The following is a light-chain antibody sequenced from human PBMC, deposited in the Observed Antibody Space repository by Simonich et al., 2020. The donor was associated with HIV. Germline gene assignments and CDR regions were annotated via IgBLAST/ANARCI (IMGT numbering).Light chain of an antibody. CDR3: QQYYSTPPA. Sequence: DIVMTQSPDSLGVSLGERATINCKSSQSVLYSSNNKNYLAWYQQKPGQPPKLLIYWASTRESGVPDRFSGSGSGTDFTLTISNLQAEDVAVYYCQQYYSTPPAFGGGTKVEIK. CDR2: WAS. CDR1: QSVLYSSNNKNY. V-gene: IGKV4-1*01. J-gene: IGKJ4*01.